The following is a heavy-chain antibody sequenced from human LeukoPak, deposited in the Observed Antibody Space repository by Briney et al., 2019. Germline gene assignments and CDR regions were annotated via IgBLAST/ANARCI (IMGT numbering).Heavy chain of an antibody. Sequence: SETLSLTCTVSGGSISSSPYYWGWIRQPPGKGLEWIGSIYYSGTTHYNPSLESRVTISVDTSKNQSSLKLSSVTAADTAVYYCATQTQWLGDDYWGQGTLVTVSS. J-gene: IGHJ4*02. D-gene: IGHD6-19*01. CDR2: IYYSGTT. CDR3: ATQTQWLGDDY. CDR1: GGSISSSPYY. V-gene: IGHV4-39*07.